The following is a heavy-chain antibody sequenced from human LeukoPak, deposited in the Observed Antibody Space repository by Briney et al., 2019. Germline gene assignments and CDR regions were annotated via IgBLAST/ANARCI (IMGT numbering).Heavy chain of an antibody. Sequence: SETLSLTCTVSGGSISSSSYYWGWIRQPPGKGLEWIGRIYYSGSTYYNPSLKSRVTICVDTSKNQFSLKLSSVTAADTAVYYCARHYSGYSYGYPFDYWGQGTLVTVSS. J-gene: IGHJ4*02. CDR2: IYYSGST. D-gene: IGHD5-18*01. V-gene: IGHV4-39*01. CDR3: ARHYSGYSYGYPFDY. CDR1: GGSISSSSYY.